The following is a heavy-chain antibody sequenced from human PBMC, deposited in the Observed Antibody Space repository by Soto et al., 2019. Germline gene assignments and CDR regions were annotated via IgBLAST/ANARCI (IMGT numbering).Heavy chain of an antibody. J-gene: IGHJ6*02. CDR3: AIHLDSYSPWPRRDV. V-gene: IGHV4-59*08. Sequence: QVQLQESGPGLVKPSETLSLTCTVSGGSISGYYWSWIRQPPGKGLEWIGNIYYNGRTHYNPSLQSRVTISVDTSNNKFSPTLSSVAAADTSGYYCAIHLDSYSPWPRRDVWGQGTTITASS. CDR2: IYYNGRT. D-gene: IGHD1-26*01. CDR1: GGSISGYY.